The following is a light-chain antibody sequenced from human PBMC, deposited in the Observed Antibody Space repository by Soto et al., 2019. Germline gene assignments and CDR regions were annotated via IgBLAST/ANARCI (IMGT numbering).Light chain of an antibody. CDR1: QGISNY. J-gene: IGKJ1*01. CDR3: QQYYSHPPT. CDR2: AAS. V-gene: IGKV1-8*01. Sequence: AIRMTQSPSSFSASTGDRVTITCRASQGISNYLAWYQQKPGKAPKLLIYAASTLQSGVPSRFSGSGSGTDFTLTISCLHSEDFATYCCQQYYSHPPTFGQGTKVDVK.